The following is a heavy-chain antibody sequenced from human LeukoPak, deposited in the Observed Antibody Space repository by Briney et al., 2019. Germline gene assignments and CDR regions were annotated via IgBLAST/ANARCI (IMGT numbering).Heavy chain of an antibody. J-gene: IGHJ4*02. D-gene: IGHD2-21*02. CDR1: GFTFSYSY. CDR3: AKYTESKEVVTAISSSFDF. CDR2: ISSRGDST. V-gene: IGHV3-11*03. Sequence: GGSMRLSCAASGFTFSYSYMNWIRQAPGNGPEWVSSISSRGDSTNYADSVKGRFTISRDNAKNSLYLQMNSLRAEDTAVYYCAKYTESKEVVTAISSSFDFWGQGTLVTVSS.